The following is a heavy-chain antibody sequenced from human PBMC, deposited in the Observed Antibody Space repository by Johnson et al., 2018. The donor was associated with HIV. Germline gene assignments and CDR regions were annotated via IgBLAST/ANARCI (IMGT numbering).Heavy chain of an antibody. CDR3: ARGMYGDAFDI. V-gene: IGHV3-13*01. D-gene: IGHD2-8*01. Sequence: LVESGGGLVQPGGSLRLSCAASGFTFSTYDMYWVRQATGKGLEWVSTIGTAGDTYYAGSVKGRFTISRENANNSLYLQMNSLRAGDTAVYYCARGMYGDAFDIWGQGTMVTVSS. CDR2: IGTAGDT. CDR1: GFTFSTYD. J-gene: IGHJ3*02.